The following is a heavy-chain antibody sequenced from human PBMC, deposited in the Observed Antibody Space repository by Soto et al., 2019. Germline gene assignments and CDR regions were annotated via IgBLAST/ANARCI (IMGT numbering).Heavy chain of an antibody. J-gene: IGHJ6*03. V-gene: IGHV1-46*03. D-gene: IGHD6-6*01. CDR2: INPSGGST. CDR3: ARSSSHGESPGYYYYYMDV. Sequence: VASVKVSCKASGYTFTSYYMHWVRQAPGQGLEWMGIINPSGGSTSYAQKFQGRVTMTRDTSTSTVYMELSSLRSEDTAVYYCARSSSHGESPGYYYYYMDVWGKGTTVTVSS. CDR1: GYTFTSYY.